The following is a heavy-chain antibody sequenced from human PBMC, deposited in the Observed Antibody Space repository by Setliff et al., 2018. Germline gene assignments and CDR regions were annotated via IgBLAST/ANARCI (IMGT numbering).Heavy chain of an antibody. V-gene: IGHV3-23*01. CDR3: VTSTIIIYYFDF. J-gene: IGHJ4*02. D-gene: IGHD3-10*01. Sequence: LRLSCAASGFTFKTYAMSWVRQAPGKGLEWVSSITGSGGDRDYADSVKGRFTISRDNSKNTLYLQMNSLRAEDTAVYYCVTSTIIIYYFDFWGQGTPVTVSS. CDR1: GFTFKTYA. CDR2: ITGSGGDR.